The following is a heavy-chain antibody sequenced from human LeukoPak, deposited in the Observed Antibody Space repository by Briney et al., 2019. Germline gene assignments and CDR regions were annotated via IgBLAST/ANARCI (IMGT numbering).Heavy chain of an antibody. J-gene: IGHJ5*02. V-gene: IGHV3-21*01. Sequence: GGSLRLSCAASGFTFSSYSMNWVRQAPGKGLEWVSSISSSSSYIYYADSVKGRFTISRDNAKNSLYLQMNSLRAEDTAVYYCARAHGIVGATTRNWFDPWGQGTLVTVSS. CDR2: ISSSSSYI. CDR1: GFTFSSYS. D-gene: IGHD1-26*01. CDR3: ARAHGIVGATTRNWFDP.